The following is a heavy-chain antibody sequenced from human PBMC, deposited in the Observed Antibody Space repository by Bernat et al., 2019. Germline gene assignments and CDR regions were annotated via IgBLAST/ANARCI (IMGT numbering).Heavy chain of an antibody. V-gene: IGHV4-30-4*01. CDR3: AREVRPRGYSYGSYFDY. CDR1: GGSINSGDYY. Sequence: QVQLQESGPGLVKPSQTLSLTCTVSGGSINSGDYYWTWIRQPPGKGLEWIGYIYYNGNTHYNPSLNSRLTMSIDTSKNQFSLKLTSVTAADTAVYYCAREVRPRGYSYGSYFDYWGQGTLVTVSS. J-gene: IGHJ4*02. D-gene: IGHD5-18*01. CDR2: IYYNGNT.